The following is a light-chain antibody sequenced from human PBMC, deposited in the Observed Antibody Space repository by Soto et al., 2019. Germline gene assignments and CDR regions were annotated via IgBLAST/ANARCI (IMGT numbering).Light chain of an antibody. V-gene: IGLV1-51*02. CDR1: NSNIGNNY. CDR3: GTWDSSLTAL. J-gene: IGLJ1*01. Sequence: QSVLTQPPSVSAAPGQKVTISCSGSNSNIGNNYVSWYQQLPGTAPKLLIYENNKRPSGIPDRFSGSKSGTSATLGITGLQSGDEADYYCGTWDSSLTALFGTGTKVTVL. CDR2: ENN.